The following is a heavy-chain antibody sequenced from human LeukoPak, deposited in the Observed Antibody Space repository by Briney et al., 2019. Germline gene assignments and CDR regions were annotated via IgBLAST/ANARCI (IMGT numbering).Heavy chain of an antibody. CDR2: IYYSGST. V-gene: IGHV4-61*01. CDR1: GGSVSSGSYY. D-gene: IGHD2-2*01. CDR3: ASGHCSSTSCYSDY. Sequence: SETLSLTCTVSGGSVSSGSYYWSWIRQPPGKGLEWIGYIYYSGSTNYNPSLKSRVTISVDTSKNQFSLKLSSVTAADTAVYYCASGHCSSTSCYSDYWGQGTLVTVSS. J-gene: IGHJ4*02.